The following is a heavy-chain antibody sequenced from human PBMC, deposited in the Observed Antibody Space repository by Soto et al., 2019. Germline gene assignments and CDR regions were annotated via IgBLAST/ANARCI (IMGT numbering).Heavy chain of an antibody. Sequence: QVQLVQSGAEVKKPGSSVKVSCKASGGTFSSYAISWVRQARGQGLEWMGGIIPIFGTANYAQKFQGRVTITADESTSTAYMELSSLRSEDTAVYYCAPYIAAAGTPNWFDPWGQGTLVTVSS. J-gene: IGHJ5*02. CDR3: APYIAAAGTPNWFDP. D-gene: IGHD6-13*01. V-gene: IGHV1-69*01. CDR1: GGTFSSYA. CDR2: IIPIFGTA.